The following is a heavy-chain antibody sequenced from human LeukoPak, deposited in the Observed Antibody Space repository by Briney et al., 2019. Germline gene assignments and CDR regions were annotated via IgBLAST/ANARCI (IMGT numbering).Heavy chain of an antibody. J-gene: IGHJ4*02. D-gene: IGHD4-4*01. CDR1: GFSFSAYS. CDR3: ARKPLSYSNYEVDY. Sequence: GGSLRLSCAASGFSFSAYSMNWVRQAPGKGLEWVSYISSSAIYYADSVKGRFTISRDNSKNTLYLQMNSLRAEDTALYYCARKPLSYSNYEVDYWGQGTLVTVSS. CDR2: ISSSAI. V-gene: IGHV3-48*01.